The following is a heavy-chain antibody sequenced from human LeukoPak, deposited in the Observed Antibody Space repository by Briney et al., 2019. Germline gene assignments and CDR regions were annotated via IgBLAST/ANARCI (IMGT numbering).Heavy chain of an antibody. CDR3: ARAVAARRAVSYYYYYMDV. J-gene: IGHJ6*03. D-gene: IGHD6-6*01. CDR1: GYTFTTYD. Sequence: ASVKVSCKASGYTFTTYDINWVRQATGQGLEWMGWMNPNSGNTGYAQKFQGRVTMTRNTSISTAYMELSSLRSEDTAVYYCARAVAARRAVSYYYYYMDVWGKGTTVTVSS. CDR2: MNPNSGNT. V-gene: IGHV1-8*01.